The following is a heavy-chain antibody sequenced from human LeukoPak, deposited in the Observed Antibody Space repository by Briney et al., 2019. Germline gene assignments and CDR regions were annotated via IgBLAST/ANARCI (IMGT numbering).Heavy chain of an antibody. CDR2: INHSGST. CDR1: GGSFSGYY. D-gene: IGHD6-6*01. CDR3: ATSSSSSRYYYYYYMDV. V-gene: IGHV4-34*01. J-gene: IGHJ6*03. Sequence: PSETLSLTCAVYGGSFSGYYWSWIRQPPGKGLEWIGEINHSGSTNYHPSLKSRVTISVDTSKNQFSLKLSSVTAADTAVYYCATSSSSSRYYYYYYMDVWGKGTTVTVSS.